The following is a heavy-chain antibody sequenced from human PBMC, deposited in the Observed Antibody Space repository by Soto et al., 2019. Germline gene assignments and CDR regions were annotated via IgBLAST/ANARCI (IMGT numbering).Heavy chain of an antibody. CDR3: ARDPNYYYYYMDV. CDR2: ISAYNGNT. CDR1: GYTFTSYG. V-gene: IGHV1-18*01. J-gene: IGHJ6*03. Sequence: ASVKVSCKASGYTFTSYGISWVRQAPGQELEWKGRISAYNGNTNYAQKLQGRVTMTTDTSTSTAYMELRSLRSDDTAVYYCARDPNYYYYYMDVWGKGTTVTVSS.